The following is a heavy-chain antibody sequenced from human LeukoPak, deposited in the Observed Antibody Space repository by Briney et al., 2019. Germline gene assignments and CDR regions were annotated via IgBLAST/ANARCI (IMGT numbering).Heavy chain of an antibody. CDR2: ISSSSSYI. D-gene: IGHD5-24*01. J-gene: IGHJ4*02. Sequence: AGGSLRLSCAASGFTFSTYSMNWVRQAPGKGLEWVSSISSSSSYIYYADSVKGRFTISRDNAKKSLYLKMNSLRAEDTAVYYCARVGEKAFHLWPEIDYWGQGTLVTVSS. CDR3: ARVGEKAFHLWPEIDY. CDR1: GFTFSTYS. V-gene: IGHV3-21*01.